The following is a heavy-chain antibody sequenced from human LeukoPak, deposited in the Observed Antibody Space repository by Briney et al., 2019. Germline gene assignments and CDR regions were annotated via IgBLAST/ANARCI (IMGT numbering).Heavy chain of an antibody. J-gene: IGHJ5*02. CDR2: NSAYNGNT. CDR1: GYIFTSYG. Sequence: ASVKVSCKASGYIFTSYGISWVRQAPGQGLEWMGWNSAYNGNTNYAQKLQGRVTMTTDTSTSTAYMELRSLRSDDTAVYYCAREPPLSIAAAGPNWFDPWGQGTLVTVSS. CDR3: AREPPLSIAAAGPNWFDP. D-gene: IGHD6-13*01. V-gene: IGHV1-18*01.